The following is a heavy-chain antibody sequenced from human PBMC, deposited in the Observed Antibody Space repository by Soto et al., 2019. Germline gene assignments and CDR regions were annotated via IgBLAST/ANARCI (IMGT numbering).Heavy chain of an antibody. CDR3: XXXXXXNYDY. V-gene: IGHV3-64*01. CDR2: ISSNGGTT. CDR1: GFTFSSYD. J-gene: IGHJ4*02. Sequence: EVQLAESGGGMVQPGGSLRLSCVASGFTFSSYDMHWVRQAPGKGLEYVSSISSNGGTTYYGNSVKGRFTISRDNSKNTLYLQMGXLRXEDXAVXXXXXXXXXNYDYWGQGTLVTVSS. D-gene: IGHD1-7*01.